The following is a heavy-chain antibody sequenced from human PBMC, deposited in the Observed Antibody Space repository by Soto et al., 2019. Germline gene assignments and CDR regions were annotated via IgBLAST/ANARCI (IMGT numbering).Heavy chain of an antibody. Sequence: EVQLVESGGGLVQPGGSLRLSCAASGFTFSTCCMMWVRQAPGKGLEWVSNINQDGSERYYVDSVKGQFTISRDNAKNSLYLQMNTLRAEGAAVYYCVKDNRGSYWGQGTLVTVSS. D-gene: IGHD2-21*01. V-gene: IGHV3-7*01. CDR3: VKDNRGSY. CDR2: INQDGSER. CDR1: GFTFSTCC. J-gene: IGHJ4*02.